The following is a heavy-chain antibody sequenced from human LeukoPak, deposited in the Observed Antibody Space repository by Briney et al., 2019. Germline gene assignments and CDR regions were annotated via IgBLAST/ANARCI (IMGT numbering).Heavy chain of an antibody. CDR1: GASFSSYY. CDR3: ARGDYYYYMDV. CDR2: INQSGST. V-gene: IGHV4-34*01. J-gene: IGHJ6*03. Sequence: SETLSLTCAVNGASFSSYYWSWIRQPPGKGLEWIGEINQSGSTHYNASLKSRLTISEDTSKNQFFLRLSSVTAADTAVYYCARGDYYYYMDVWGTGTTVIVSS.